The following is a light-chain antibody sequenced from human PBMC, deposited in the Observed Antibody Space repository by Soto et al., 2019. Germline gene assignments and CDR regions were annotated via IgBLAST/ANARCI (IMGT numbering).Light chain of an antibody. CDR2: AAS. CDR1: QSLSY. V-gene: IGKV1-39*01. CDR3: QQSYSTPLT. J-gene: IGKJ4*01. Sequence: DIQMTQSPSSLSASVGDRITITCRASQSLSYLNWYQQKPGKAPKLLIYAASTLQSGVPSRFSGGGSGTDFTLTISSLQPEDFATYSCQQSYSTPLTFGGGTKVEIK.